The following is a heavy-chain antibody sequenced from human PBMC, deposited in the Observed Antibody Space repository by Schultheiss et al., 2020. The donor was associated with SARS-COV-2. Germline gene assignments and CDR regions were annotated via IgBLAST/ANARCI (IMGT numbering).Heavy chain of an antibody. CDR1: GGSISSSSYY. J-gene: IGHJ5*02. CDR3: ARWIPSTVDLGNWFDP. D-gene: IGHD3/OR15-3a*01. CDR2: INHSGST. Sequence: SETLSLTCTVSGGSISSSSYYWGWIRQPPGKGLEWIGEINHSGSTNYNPSLKSRVTISVDTSKNQFSLKLSSVTAADTAVYYCARWIPSTVDLGNWFDPWGQGTLVTVSS. V-gene: IGHV4-39*07.